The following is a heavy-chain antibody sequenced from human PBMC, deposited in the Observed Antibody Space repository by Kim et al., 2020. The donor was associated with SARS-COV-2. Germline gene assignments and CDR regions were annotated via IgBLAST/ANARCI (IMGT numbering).Heavy chain of an antibody. Sequence: YSGSTNYNPSLKSRVTISVDTSKNQFSLKLSSVTAADTAVYYCARSGFDYWGQGTLVTVSS. CDR3: ARSGFDY. V-gene: IGHV4-59*08. CDR2: YSGST. J-gene: IGHJ4*02.